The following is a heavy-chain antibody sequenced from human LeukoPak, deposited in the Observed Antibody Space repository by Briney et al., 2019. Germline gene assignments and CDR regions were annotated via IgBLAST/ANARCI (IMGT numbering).Heavy chain of an antibody. V-gene: IGHV3-74*01. Sequence: HSGGSLRLSCAASGFTFSSYWMHWVRQAPGKGLVWVSRINSDGSSTSYADSVKGRFTISRDNAKNTLYLQMNSLRAEDTAVYYCANGPSSYAEGAFDIWGQGTMVTVSS. D-gene: IGHD6-19*01. J-gene: IGHJ3*02. CDR1: GFTFSSYW. CDR3: ANGPSSYAEGAFDI. CDR2: INSDGSST.